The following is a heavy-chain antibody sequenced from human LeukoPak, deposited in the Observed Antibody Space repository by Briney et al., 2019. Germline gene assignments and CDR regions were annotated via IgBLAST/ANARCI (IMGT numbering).Heavy chain of an antibody. Sequence: GGSLRLSCAASGFTFSSYWMHWVRQAPGKGLVWVSRINSDGSSTSYADSVKGRFTISRDNAKNTLYLQMNSLGAEDTAVYYCARAPPYIDYGGNDLDYWGQGTLVTVSS. CDR3: ARAPPYIDYGGNDLDY. CDR1: GFTFSSYW. V-gene: IGHV3-74*01. J-gene: IGHJ4*02. CDR2: INSDGSST. D-gene: IGHD4-23*01.